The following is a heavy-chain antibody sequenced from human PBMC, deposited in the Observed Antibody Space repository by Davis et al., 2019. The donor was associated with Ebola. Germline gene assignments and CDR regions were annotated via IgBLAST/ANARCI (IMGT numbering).Heavy chain of an antibody. CDR2: IYYSGST. CDR3: ARDSSAYYYDSSGYGSYWYFDL. Sequence: SETLSPTCTVSGGSISSYYWSWIRQPPGKGLVWIGYIYYSGSTNYNPSLKSRVTISVDTSKNQFSLKLSSVTAADTAVYYCARDSSAYYYDSSGYGSYWYFDLWGRGTLVTVSS. V-gene: IGHV4-59*01. D-gene: IGHD3-22*01. J-gene: IGHJ2*01. CDR1: GGSISSYY.